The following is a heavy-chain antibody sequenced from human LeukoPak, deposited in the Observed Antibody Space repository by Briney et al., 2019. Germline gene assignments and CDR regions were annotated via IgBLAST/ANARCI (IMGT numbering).Heavy chain of an antibody. D-gene: IGHD1-26*01. Sequence: PGGSLRLSCAASGFTFSSYSMNWVRQAPGKGLEWVSSISSSSSYIYYADSVKGRFTNSRDNAKNSLYLQMNSLRAEDTAVYYCAREAVGATHFDYWGQGTLVTVSS. CDR2: ISSSSSYI. CDR1: GFTFSSYS. J-gene: IGHJ4*02. CDR3: AREAVGATHFDY. V-gene: IGHV3-21*01.